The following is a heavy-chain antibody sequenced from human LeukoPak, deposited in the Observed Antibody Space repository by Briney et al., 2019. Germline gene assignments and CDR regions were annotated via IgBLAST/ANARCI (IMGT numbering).Heavy chain of an antibody. CDR2: IYYSGST. D-gene: IGHD2-8*01. J-gene: IGHJ3*02. CDR1: GGSISSYY. CDR3: ASAMVYASNDAFDI. V-gene: IGHV4-59*01. Sequence: SETLSLTCTVSGGSISSYYWSWIRQPPGKGLEWIGYIYYSGSTNYNPSLKSRVTISVDTSKNQFSLKLSSVTAADTAVYYCASAMVYASNDAFDIWGQGTMVTVSS.